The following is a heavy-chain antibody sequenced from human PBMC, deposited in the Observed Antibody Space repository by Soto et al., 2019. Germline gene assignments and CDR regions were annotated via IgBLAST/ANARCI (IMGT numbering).Heavy chain of an antibody. J-gene: IGHJ4*02. CDR1: GYSITNSYY. CDR2: IYHSGNT. Sequence: SETLSLTCAVSGYSITNSYYWGWIRQPPGKGLEWIGSIYHSGNTYYNPSLKSRVTLSIDTSKNQFSLKLRSVTAADTAMYYCARVKLAGRGSFHDWGQGTLVTVS. V-gene: IGHV4-38-2*01. D-gene: IGHD3-3*02. CDR3: ARVKLAGRGSFHD.